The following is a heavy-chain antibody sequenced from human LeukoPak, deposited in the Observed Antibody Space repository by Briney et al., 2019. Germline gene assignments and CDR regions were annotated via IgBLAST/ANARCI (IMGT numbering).Heavy chain of an antibody. CDR2: INGGGGNT. CDR3: AKERASRLPFDS. Sequence: GGSLRLSCAASGFTFSSYGMNWVRQAPGKGLEWVSAINGGGGNTYYADSVKGRFTISRDNSKDTLYLQMNSLRVEDTAVYYCAKERASRLPFDSWGRGTLVTVSS. J-gene: IGHJ4*02. V-gene: IGHV3-23*01. D-gene: IGHD4-11*01. CDR1: GFTFSSYG.